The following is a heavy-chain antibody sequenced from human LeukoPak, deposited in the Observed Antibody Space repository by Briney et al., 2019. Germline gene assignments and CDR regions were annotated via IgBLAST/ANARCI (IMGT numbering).Heavy chain of an antibody. D-gene: IGHD3-3*01. CDR1: GYTFTSYD. Sequence: ASVRVSCKASGYTFTSYDINWVRQATGQGLKWMGWMNPNSGNTGYAQKFQGRVTITRNTSISTAYMELSSLRSEDTAVYYCARGPYYDFWSGESDYYMDVWGKGTTVTVSS. CDR3: ARGPYYDFWSGESDYYMDV. J-gene: IGHJ6*03. V-gene: IGHV1-8*03. CDR2: MNPNSGNT.